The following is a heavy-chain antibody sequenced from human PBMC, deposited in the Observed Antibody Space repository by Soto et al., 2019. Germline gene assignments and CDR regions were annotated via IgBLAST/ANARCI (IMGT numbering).Heavy chain of an antibody. CDR2: ISIGGRSI. Sequence: PGGSLRLSCAAAGFTFRDYNMNWVRQVPGKGLEWVAHISIGGRSINYADSVKGRFTISRDDAENSLYLQMNSLKTEDTAVYYCTTLSITIFGVVLMDVWGQGTTVTVSS. CDR1: GFTFRDYN. D-gene: IGHD3-3*01. J-gene: IGHJ6*02. V-gene: IGHV3-11*01. CDR3: TTLSITIFGVVLMDV.